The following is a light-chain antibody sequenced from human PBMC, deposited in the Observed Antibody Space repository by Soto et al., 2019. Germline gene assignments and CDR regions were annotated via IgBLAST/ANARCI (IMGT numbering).Light chain of an antibody. CDR1: QSISSW. CDR2: KAS. Sequence: DIQMTQSPSTLSTSVGDRVIITCRASQSISSWLAWYQQKPGKAPKLLIYKASTLKSGVPSRFSGSGSGTEFTITISSMQNDDFATYYCQHYNSYSEAFGQGTKVDIK. J-gene: IGKJ1*01. V-gene: IGKV1-5*03. CDR3: QHYNSYSEA.